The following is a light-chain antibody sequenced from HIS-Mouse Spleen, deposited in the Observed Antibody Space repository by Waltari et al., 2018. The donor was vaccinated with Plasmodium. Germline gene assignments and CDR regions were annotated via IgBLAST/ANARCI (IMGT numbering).Light chain of an antibody. CDR3: YSAADNIGV. J-gene: IGLJ2*01. V-gene: IGLV3-27*01. CDR1: VLAKKY. Sequence: SYELTQPSSVSVSPGQTARSTCSGDVLAKKYARWFQQKPGRAPGLVIYKDSERPSGIPERFSGSSSGTTVTLTISGAQVEDEADYYCYSAADNIGVFGGGTKLTVL. CDR2: KDS.